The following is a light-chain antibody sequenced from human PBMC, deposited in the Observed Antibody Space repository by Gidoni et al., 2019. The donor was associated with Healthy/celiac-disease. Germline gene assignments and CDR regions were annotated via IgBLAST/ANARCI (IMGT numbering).Light chain of an antibody. Sequence: IVMTQSPLSLPVTPGEPASISCRSSQSLLHSNGYNYLDWYLQKPGQSPQLLIYLGSNRAYGVPERFSSSGSGTEFTLKISRVEAEDVGVYYCMQALQTPPYTFGQGTKLEIK. CDR1: QSLLHSNGYNY. V-gene: IGKV2-28*01. J-gene: IGKJ2*01. CDR2: LGS. CDR3: MQALQTPPYT.